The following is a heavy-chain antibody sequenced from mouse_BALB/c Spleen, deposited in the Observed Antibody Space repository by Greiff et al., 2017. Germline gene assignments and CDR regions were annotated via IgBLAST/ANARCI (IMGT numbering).Heavy chain of an antibody. CDR3: ARGGNFQLGRFAY. J-gene: IGHJ3*01. D-gene: IGHD4-1*02. CDR1: GFTFSDYY. V-gene: IGHV5-4*02. Sequence: DVKLVESGGGLVKPGGSLKLSCAASGFTFSDYYMYWVRQTPEKRLEWVATISDGGSYTYYPDSVKGRFTISRDNAKNNLYLQMSSLKSEDTAMYYCARGGNFQLGRFAYWGQGTLVTVSA. CDR2: ISDGGSYT.